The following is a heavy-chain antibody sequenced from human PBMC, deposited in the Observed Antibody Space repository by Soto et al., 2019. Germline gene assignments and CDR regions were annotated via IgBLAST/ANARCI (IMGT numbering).Heavy chain of an antibody. CDR1: GYTFTCYS. V-gene: IGHV1-3*01. CDR2: INAGNGNT. CDR3: ARAVAVAADFDY. Sequence: ASVKVSCKASGYTFTCYSMHWVRQAPGQRLEWMGWINAGNGNTKYSQKFQGRVTITRDTSASTAYMELSSLRSEDTAVYYCARAVAVAADFDYWGQGTLVTVS. D-gene: IGHD6-19*01. J-gene: IGHJ4*02.